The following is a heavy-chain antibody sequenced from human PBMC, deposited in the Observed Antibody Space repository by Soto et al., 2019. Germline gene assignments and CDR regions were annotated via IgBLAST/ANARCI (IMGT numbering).Heavy chain of an antibody. D-gene: IGHD1-26*01. CDR1: GYTFTSYD. J-gene: IGHJ5*02. Sequence: QVQLVQSGAEVKKPGASVKVSCKASGYTFTSYDINWVRQATGQGLEWMGWMNPNRGNAGHAQRFQGRVTMTRNTSITTAYLELGSLRSEDTAVYYCAREREKRGFDPWGQGTLVTVSS. CDR3: AREREKRGFDP. CDR2: MNPNRGNA. V-gene: IGHV1-8*01.